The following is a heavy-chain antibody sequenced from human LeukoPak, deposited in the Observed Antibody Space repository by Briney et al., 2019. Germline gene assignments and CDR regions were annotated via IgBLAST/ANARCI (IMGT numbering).Heavy chain of an antibody. CDR3: ARQTGSGLFILP. V-gene: IGHV4-39*01. Sequence: SETLSLTCTVSGVSISSSNSYWGWIRQPRGKGLEWIGSIYYTGNTYYNASLKSRVTISIDTSKNQISLRLTSVTATDTAVYYCARQTGSGLFILPGGQGTLVTVSS. CDR2: IYYTGNT. CDR1: GVSISSSNSY. D-gene: IGHD3/OR15-3a*01. J-gene: IGHJ4*02.